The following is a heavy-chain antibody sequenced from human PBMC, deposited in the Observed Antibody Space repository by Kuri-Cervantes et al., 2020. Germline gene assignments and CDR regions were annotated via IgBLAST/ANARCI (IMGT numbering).Heavy chain of an antibody. Sequence: GESLKISCAASGFTFSSYVMSWVRQAPGKGLEWVSSISGSGGITYHADSVKGRFTISRDNSKNTLYLQMNSLRAEDTAVYYCAKGGYSSGWYFDYWGQGTLVTVSS. CDR3: AKGGYSSGWYFDY. J-gene: IGHJ4*02. D-gene: IGHD6-19*01. CDR1: GFTFSSYV. V-gene: IGHV3-23*01. CDR2: ISGSGGIT.